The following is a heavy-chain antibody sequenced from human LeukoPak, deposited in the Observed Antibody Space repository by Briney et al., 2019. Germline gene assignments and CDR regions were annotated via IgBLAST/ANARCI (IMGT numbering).Heavy chain of an antibody. Sequence: SETLSLTCTVSGGSISSGGYYWSWIRQPPGKGLEWIGSIYHSGSTYYDSSLKSRVTISVDTSKNQFSLKLSSVAAADTAVYYCARVGTAMVPRLDYWGQGTLVTVSS. CDR1: GGSISSGGYY. CDR2: IYHSGST. J-gene: IGHJ4*02. CDR3: ARVGTAMVPRLDY. V-gene: IGHV4-39*07. D-gene: IGHD5-18*01.